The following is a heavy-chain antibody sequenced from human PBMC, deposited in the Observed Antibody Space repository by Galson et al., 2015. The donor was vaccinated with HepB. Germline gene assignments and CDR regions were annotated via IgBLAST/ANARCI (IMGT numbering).Heavy chain of an antibody. CDR2: ISGSGGST. CDR1: GFTFSSYA. Sequence: SLRLSCAASGFTFSSYAMNWVRQAPGKGLEWVSAISGSGGSTYYADSVKGRFTISRDNSKNTLYLQMNSLRAEDTAVYYCAKDLSYGPSFPADYWGQGTLVTVSS. D-gene: IGHD5-18*01. J-gene: IGHJ4*02. V-gene: IGHV3-23*01. CDR3: AKDLSYGPSFPADY.